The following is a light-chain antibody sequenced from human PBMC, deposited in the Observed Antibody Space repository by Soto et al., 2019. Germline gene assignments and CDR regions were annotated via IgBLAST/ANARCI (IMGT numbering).Light chain of an antibody. J-gene: IGKJ3*01. CDR2: AAS. CDR3: QQSYNLKFT. Sequence: DIPMTQSPSSLSVSVGDRVTISCGASQSISKYLNWYQQKPGKAAKLLIYAASTLQSGVPSRFSGSESGTEFTLTISRLQPEDSATYYCQQSYNLKFTFGPGTKVDI. CDR1: QSISKY. V-gene: IGKV1-39*01.